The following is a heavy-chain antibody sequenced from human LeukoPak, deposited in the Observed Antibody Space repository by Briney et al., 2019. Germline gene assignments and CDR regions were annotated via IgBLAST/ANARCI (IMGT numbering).Heavy chain of an antibody. Sequence: SETLSLTCAVYVGSFSGYYWSWIRQPPGKGRGWMGEINHSGSTNYNPSLKSRVTISVDTSKNQFSLKLSSVTAAATAVYYCARAYCSSTSCYTYGMDVWGQGTTVTVSS. V-gene: IGHV4-34*01. D-gene: IGHD2-2*02. J-gene: IGHJ6*02. CDR1: VGSFSGYY. CDR3: ARAYCSSTSCYTYGMDV. CDR2: INHSGST.